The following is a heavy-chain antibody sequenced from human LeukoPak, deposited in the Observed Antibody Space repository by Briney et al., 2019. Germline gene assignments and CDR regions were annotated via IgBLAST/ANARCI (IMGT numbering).Heavy chain of an antibody. V-gene: IGHV3-21*04. CDR1: GFTFSSYS. D-gene: IGHD3-3*01. CDR2: ISSSSSYI. J-gene: IGHJ4*02. CDR3: AFFSNYFDF. Sequence: GGSLRLFCVASGFTFSSYSMNWVRQAPGKGLEWVPSISSSSSYIYYSDSVKGRFTISRDNSKNTMYLHMNSLRAEDTAVYYCAFFSNYFDFWGQGTLVTVSS.